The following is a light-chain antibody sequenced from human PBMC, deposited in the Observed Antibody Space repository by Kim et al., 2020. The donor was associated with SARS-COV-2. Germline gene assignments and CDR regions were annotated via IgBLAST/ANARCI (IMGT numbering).Light chain of an antibody. CDR2: DAS. CDR1: QSVSSH. Sequence: LSPGESATLSCRASQSVSSHLAWYQQKPGQAPRLLIYDASNRATGIPARFSGSGSGTDFTLTISSLEPEDFAVYYCQQRSNWPLTFGQGTRLEIK. J-gene: IGKJ5*01. CDR3: QQRSNWPLT. V-gene: IGKV3-11*01.